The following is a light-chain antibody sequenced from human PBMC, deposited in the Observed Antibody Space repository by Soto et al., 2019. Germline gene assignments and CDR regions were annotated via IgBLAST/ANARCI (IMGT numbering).Light chain of an antibody. CDR1: QSISSSY. Sequence: EIVLTQSPGTLSLSPGERATLSCRASQSISSSYLAWYQQQPGQAPRLLIYAASSRATGIPYRFSGSGSGTDFTLTISRLEPEDFAVYYCQQYGSTSYTFGQGTQLEIK. CDR2: AAS. CDR3: QQYGSTSYT. V-gene: IGKV3-20*01. J-gene: IGKJ2*01.